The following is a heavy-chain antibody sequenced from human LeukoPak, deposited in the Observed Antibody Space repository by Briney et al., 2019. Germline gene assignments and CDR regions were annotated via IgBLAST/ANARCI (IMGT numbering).Heavy chain of an antibody. Sequence: SETLSLTCTVSGYSISSGYYWGWIRQPPGKGLEWIGSIYHSGSTYYNPSLKSRVTISVDTSKNQFSLKLSSVTAADTTVYYCARGNTAMENLCYYYSYMDVWGKGTTVTVSS. V-gene: IGHV4-38-2*02. D-gene: IGHD5-18*01. CDR1: GYSISSGYY. J-gene: IGHJ6*03. CDR2: IYHSGST. CDR3: ARGNTAMENLCYYYSYMDV.